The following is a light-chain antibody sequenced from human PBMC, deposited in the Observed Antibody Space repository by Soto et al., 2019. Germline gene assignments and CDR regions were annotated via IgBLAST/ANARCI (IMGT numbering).Light chain of an antibody. J-gene: IGKJ1*01. CDR3: QQYNAYSHA. CDR1: ERVSRW. Sequence: DIQMTQSPSTMSACVGDRVTITCRASERVSRWLAGYQQKPGRTPKLLIYQASTLQTGVPSRFSGSGSGTEFTLTISSLQPDDFATYYCQQYNAYSHAFGQGTKVAIK. V-gene: IGKV1-5*03. CDR2: QAS.